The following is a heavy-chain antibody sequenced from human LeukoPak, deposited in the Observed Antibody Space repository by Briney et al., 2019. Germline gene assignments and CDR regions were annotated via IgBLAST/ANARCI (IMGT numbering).Heavy chain of an antibody. Sequence: GGSLRLSCAASGFTFGNYAMSWVRQAPGKGLEWVSVIYSGGSTYYADSVKGRFTISRDNSKNTLYLQMNSLRAEDTAVYYCARDRRWYSSGLYGMDVWGQGTTVTVSS. V-gene: IGHV3-53*01. D-gene: IGHD6-19*01. CDR2: IYSGGST. J-gene: IGHJ6*02. CDR3: ARDRRWYSSGLYGMDV. CDR1: GFTFGNYA.